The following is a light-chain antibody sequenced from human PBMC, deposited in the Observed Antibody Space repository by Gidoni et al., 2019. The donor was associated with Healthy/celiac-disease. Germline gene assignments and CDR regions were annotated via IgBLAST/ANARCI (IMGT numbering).Light chain of an antibody. CDR3: CSYAGSYTFSYV. V-gene: IGLV2-11*01. CDR2: DVS. CDR1: SSDVGGYHY. J-gene: IGLJ1*01. Sequence: PHAVSGSPGQSVTISCTGTSSDVGGYHYVARYQQHPGKAPKLMIYDVSKRPSGGPDRFSGSKAGTTASLTISGLHAEDEADYFCCSYAGSYTFSYVFGTGTKVTVL.